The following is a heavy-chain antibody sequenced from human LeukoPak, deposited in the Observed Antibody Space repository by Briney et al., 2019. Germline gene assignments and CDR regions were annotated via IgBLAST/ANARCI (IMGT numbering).Heavy chain of an antibody. D-gene: IGHD6-13*01. CDR3: ARGSYGILAAADSSFDP. Sequence: PSQTLSLTCTVSGGSISSGGYYWSWIRQHPGKGLEWIGYIYYSGSTYYNPSLKSRVTISVDTSKNQFSLKLSSVTAADTAVYYCARGSYGILAAADSSFDPWGQGTLVTVSS. CDR2: IYYSGST. CDR1: GGSISSGGYY. V-gene: IGHV4-31*03. J-gene: IGHJ5*02.